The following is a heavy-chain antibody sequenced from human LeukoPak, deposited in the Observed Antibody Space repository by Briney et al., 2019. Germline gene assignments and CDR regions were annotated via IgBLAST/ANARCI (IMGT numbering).Heavy chain of an antibody. CDR1: GFNFRDHW. D-gene: IGHD6-19*01. Sequence: GGSLRLSCAVSGFNFRDHWMDWVRQAPGKGLQWVGHIKNDGSETYYLDSLKGRFNISRDNTNNALYLQMNSLRVEDTAVYYCVKNDGWFHLAQWGQGTLVTVSS. J-gene: IGHJ4*02. CDR2: IKNDGSET. CDR3: VKNDGWFHLAQ. V-gene: IGHV3-7*03.